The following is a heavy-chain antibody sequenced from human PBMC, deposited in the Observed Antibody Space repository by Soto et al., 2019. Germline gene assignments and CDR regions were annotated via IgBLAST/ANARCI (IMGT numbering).Heavy chain of an antibody. D-gene: IGHD3-22*01. CDR1: GYTFTSYG. V-gene: IGHV1-18*01. J-gene: IGHJ5*02. Sequence: QVQLVQSGAEVKKPGASVKVSCKASGYTFTSYGISWVRQAPGQGLEWMGWISAYNGNTNYAQKLQGRVTMTTDTTTSTAYMELRSLRSDDTAVYYCARMYYYDSSGPNWFDPWGQGTLVTVSS. CDR3: ARMYYYDSSGPNWFDP. CDR2: ISAYNGNT.